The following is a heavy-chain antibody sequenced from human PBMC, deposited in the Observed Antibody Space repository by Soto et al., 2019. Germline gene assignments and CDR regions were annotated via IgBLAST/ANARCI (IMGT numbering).Heavy chain of an antibody. CDR1: GFTFSNYA. Sequence: PVGSLRLSCAASGFTFSNYAIHWVRQAPGKGLEWVADISYDGTYKYYADSVKGRFTISRDNSKNMMFLQMNTLRPEDTALYYCARDQDIVVSPVVPSRRHYYGMDVWGQGTTVTVSS. V-gene: IGHV3-30*04. J-gene: IGHJ6*02. CDR2: ISYDGTYK. D-gene: IGHD2-15*01. CDR3: ARDQDIVVSPVVPSRRHYYGMDV.